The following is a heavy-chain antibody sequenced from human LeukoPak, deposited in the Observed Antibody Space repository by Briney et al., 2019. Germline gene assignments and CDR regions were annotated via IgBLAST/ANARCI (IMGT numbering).Heavy chain of an antibody. J-gene: IGHJ5*02. CDR2: ISAYNGNT. D-gene: IGHD3-22*01. Sequence: ASVKVSCKASGYTFTSYGISWVRQAPGQGLEWMGWISAYNGNTNYAQKLQGRVTMTTDTSTSTAYMELRSLRSEDTAVYYCARDARRSSGYYPFDPWGQGTLVTVSS. V-gene: IGHV1-18*01. CDR1: GYTFTSYG. CDR3: ARDARRSSGYYPFDP.